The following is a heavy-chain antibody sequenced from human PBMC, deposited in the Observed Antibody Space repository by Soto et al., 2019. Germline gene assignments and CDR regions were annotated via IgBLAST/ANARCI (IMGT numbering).Heavy chain of an antibody. CDR2: IKSKTDGGTT. CDR3: TTVPLRYFDWLFQGDAFDI. J-gene: IGHJ3*02. CDR1: GFTFSNAW. V-gene: IGHV3-15*01. Sequence: LRLSCAASGFTFSNAWMSWVRQAPGKGLEWVGRIKSKTDGGTTDYAAPVKGRFTISRDDSKNTLYLQMNSLKTEDTAVYYCTTVPLRYFDWLFQGDAFDIWGQGTMVTVSS. D-gene: IGHD3-9*01.